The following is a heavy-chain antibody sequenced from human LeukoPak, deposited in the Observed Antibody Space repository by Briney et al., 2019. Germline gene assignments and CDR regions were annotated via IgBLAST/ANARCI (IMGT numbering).Heavy chain of an antibody. CDR2: IYPGDSDT. CDR3: ARRTPEYTNRWYFDL. CDR1: GYSFTSYW. V-gene: IGHV5-51*01. D-gene: IGHD6-6*01. J-gene: IGHJ2*01. Sequence: GESLKISCKGPGYSFTSYWIDWVRQMPGKGLEWMGIIYPGDSDTRYSPSFQGQVTISADKSINTAFVQWSSLKASDTAIYYCARRTPEYTNRWYFDLWGRGTLVTVSS.